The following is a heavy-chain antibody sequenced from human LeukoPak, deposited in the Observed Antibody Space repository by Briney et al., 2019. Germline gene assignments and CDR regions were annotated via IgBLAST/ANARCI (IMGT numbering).Heavy chain of an antibody. CDR2: IRYDGSNK. CDR1: GFTFSSYG. Sequence: GGSLRLSCVASGFTFSSYGMHTVRQAPGKGLGWVSFIRYDGSNKYSADSVKGRFTISRDNSKNTMYLQMNRLKAENTAVYYCAKDSRRYYGSGSYYNVWGQGTLVTVSS. J-gene: IGHJ4*02. D-gene: IGHD3-10*01. V-gene: IGHV3-30*02. CDR3: AKDSRRYYGSGSYYNV.